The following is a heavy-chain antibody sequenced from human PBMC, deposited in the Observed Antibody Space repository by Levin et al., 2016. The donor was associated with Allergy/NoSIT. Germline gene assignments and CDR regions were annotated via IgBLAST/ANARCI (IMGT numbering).Heavy chain of an antibody. Sequence: SVKVSCKASGGTFSSYAISWVRQAPGQGLEWMGGIIPIFGTANYAQKFQGRVTITADESTSTAYMELSSLRSEDTAVYYCANKPPGGHSSSWYDGMDVWGQGTTVTVSS. V-gene: IGHV1-69*13. D-gene: IGHD6-13*01. J-gene: IGHJ6*02. CDR2: IIPIFGTA. CDR3: ANKPPGGHSSSWYDGMDV. CDR1: GGTFSSYA.